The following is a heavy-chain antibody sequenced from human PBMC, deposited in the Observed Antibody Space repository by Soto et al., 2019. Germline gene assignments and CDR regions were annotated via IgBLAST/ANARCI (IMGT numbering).Heavy chain of an antibody. CDR3: ATRTEYSSSSPYYYYGMDV. CDR1: GFTFSSYE. Sequence: PGGSLRLSCAASGFTFSSYEMTWVRQAPGKGLEWVSYISSSGSTIYYADSVKGRFTISRDNAKNSLYLQMNSLRAEDTAVYYCATRTEYSSSSPYYYYGMDVWGQGTTVTVSS. CDR2: ISSSGSTI. J-gene: IGHJ6*02. D-gene: IGHD6-6*01. V-gene: IGHV3-48*03.